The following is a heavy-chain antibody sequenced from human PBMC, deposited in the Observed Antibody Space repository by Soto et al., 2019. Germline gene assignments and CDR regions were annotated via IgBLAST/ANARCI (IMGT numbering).Heavy chain of an antibody. CDR2: INPSGGST. CDR3: ARDRVVVVPAAPYYYYGMDV. J-gene: IGHJ6*02. Sequence: ASVKVSCKASGYTFTRYYMHWVRQAPGQGLEWLGIINPSGGSTSYAQKFQGRVTMTRDTSTSTVYMELSSLRSEDTAVYYCARDRVVVVPAAPYYYYGMDVWGQGTTVTVSS. V-gene: IGHV1-46*03. CDR1: GYTFTRYY. D-gene: IGHD2-2*01.